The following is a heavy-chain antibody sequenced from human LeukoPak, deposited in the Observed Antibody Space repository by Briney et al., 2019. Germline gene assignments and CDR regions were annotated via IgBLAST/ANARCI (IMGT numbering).Heavy chain of an antibody. CDR1: GYTFTSYD. CDR2: MNPNSGNT. V-gene: IGHV1-8*01. J-gene: IGHJ6*02. D-gene: IGHD2-21*02. CDR3: ASAYCGGDCYSPGATNYYYYGMDV. Sequence: ASVKVSCKASGYTFTSYDINWVRQATGQGLEWMGWMNPNSGNTGYAQKFQGRVTMTRNTSISTAYMELSSLRSEDTAVYYRASAYCGGDCYSPGATNYYYYGMDVWGQGTTVTVSS.